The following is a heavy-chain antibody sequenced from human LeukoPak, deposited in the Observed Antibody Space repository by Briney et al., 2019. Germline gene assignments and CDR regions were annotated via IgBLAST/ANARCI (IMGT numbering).Heavy chain of an antibody. V-gene: IGHV3-23*01. Sequence: PGGSLRLSCAASGFTFSSYAMSWVRQAPGRGLEWVSAISGSGGSTYYADSVKGWFTISRDNSQNTLYLQMNSLRAEDTAVYYCAKNMRDYFYYMDVWGKGTTVTVSS. D-gene: IGHD2-2*01. CDR3: AKNMRDYFYYMDV. J-gene: IGHJ6*03. CDR2: ISGSGGST. CDR1: GFTFSSYA.